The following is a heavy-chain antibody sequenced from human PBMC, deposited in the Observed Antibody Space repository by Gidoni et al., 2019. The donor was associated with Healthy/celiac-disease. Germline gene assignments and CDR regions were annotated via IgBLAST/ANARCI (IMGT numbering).Heavy chain of an antibody. V-gene: IGHV3-48*03. CDR1: GFPFSSYE. CDR2: ISSSGSTI. J-gene: IGHJ6*02. CDR3: ERDGYSYGYGVLDV. Sequence: EVQLVESGGGLLQPGGSLRLSCAASGFPFSSYEMNWVRQAPGKGLEWVSYISSSGSTIYYADSVKGRFTISRDNAKNSLYLQMNSLRAEETAGDYCERDGYSYGYGVLDVWGQGTTVTVSS. D-gene: IGHD5-18*01.